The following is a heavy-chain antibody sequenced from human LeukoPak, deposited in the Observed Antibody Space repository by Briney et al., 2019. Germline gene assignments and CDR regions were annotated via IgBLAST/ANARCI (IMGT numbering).Heavy chain of an antibody. Sequence: GGSLRLSCAASGFTFNNFGMHWVRQAPGKGLEWVAVIWYDGSNIHYADSVQGRFTISRDSSKNTLYLQMNSLRAEDTGVYYCANNGVSPNYYYGMNVWGQGTTVTVSS. CDR1: GFTFNNFG. CDR2: IWYDGSNI. J-gene: IGHJ6*02. V-gene: IGHV3-33*08. D-gene: IGHD2-8*01. CDR3: ANNGVSPNYYYGMNV.